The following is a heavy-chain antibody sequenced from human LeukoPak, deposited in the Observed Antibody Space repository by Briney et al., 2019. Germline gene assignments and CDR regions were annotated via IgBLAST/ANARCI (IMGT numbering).Heavy chain of an antibody. CDR1: GFTFSSYS. D-gene: IGHD1-7*01. CDR3: ARAPLVGLELPDAFDI. Sequence: PGGSLRLSCAASGFTFSSYSMNWVRQAPGKGLEWVSYISSSSSTIYYADSVKGRFTISRDNAKNSLYLQMNSLRAEDTAVYYCARAPLVGLELPDAFDIWGQGTMVTVSS. V-gene: IGHV3-48*04. J-gene: IGHJ3*02. CDR2: ISSSSSTI.